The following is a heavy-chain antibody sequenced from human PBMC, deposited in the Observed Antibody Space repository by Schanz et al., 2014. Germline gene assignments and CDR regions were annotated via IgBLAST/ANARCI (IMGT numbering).Heavy chain of an antibody. CDR2: IRYDGNNK. D-gene: IGHD5-12*01. J-gene: IGHJ3*01. CDR1: GFPFSSHG. V-gene: IGHV3-33*08. CDR3: ARDEGKDGYNLAFDV. Sequence: QVQLVESGGGVVQPGRSLKLSCAASGFPFSSHGMHWVRQAPGKGLEWVAFIRYDGNNKYYADSVKGRFTISRDNSKNTLYLQMNSLRAEDTAIYYCARDEGKDGYNLAFDVWGQGTLVTVSS.